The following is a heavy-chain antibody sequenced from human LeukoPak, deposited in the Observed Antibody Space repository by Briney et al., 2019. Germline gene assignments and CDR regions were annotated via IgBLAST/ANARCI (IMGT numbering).Heavy chain of an antibody. CDR2: IYASGSS. CDR1: GGSMNSFY. Sequence: SETLSLTCAVSGGSMNSFYWSWIRQPAGKGLEWIGRIYASGSSNYNPSLKSRLTISIDNSKNQLSLKLTSVTAGDTAVYYCARGWCSTTTCYLPDYWGQGTLVTVSS. J-gene: IGHJ4*02. CDR3: ARGWCSTTTCYLPDY. V-gene: IGHV4-4*07. D-gene: IGHD2-2*01.